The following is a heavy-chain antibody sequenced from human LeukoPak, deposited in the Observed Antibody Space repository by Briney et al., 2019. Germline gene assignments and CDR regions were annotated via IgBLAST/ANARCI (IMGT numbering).Heavy chain of an antibody. CDR1: GFTFSTYA. CDR3: ARGLDYYGSGSYFYYYGMDV. D-gene: IGHD3-10*01. CDR2: ISSSGGNT. J-gene: IGHJ6*02. Sequence: GGSLRLSCAASGFTFSTYAMTWVRRAPGKGLEWVSAISSSGGNTYYADSVKGRLTISRDNSKNTPYLQMNSLRAEDTAVYYCARGLDYYGSGSYFYYYGMDVWGQGTTVTVSS. V-gene: IGHV3-23*01.